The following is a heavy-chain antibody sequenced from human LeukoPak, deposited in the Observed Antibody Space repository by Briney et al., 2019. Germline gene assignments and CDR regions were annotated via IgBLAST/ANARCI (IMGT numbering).Heavy chain of an antibody. V-gene: IGHV1-18*01. CDR1: GGTFISYA. CDR3: ARTYDDDAFDI. Sequence: GASVKVSCKASGGTFISYAISWVRQAPGQGLEWMGWISAYNGNTNYAQKLQGRVTMTTDTSTSTAYMELRSLRSDDTAVYYCARTYDDDAFDIWGQGTMVTVSS. D-gene: IGHD3-16*01. J-gene: IGHJ3*02. CDR2: ISAYNGNT.